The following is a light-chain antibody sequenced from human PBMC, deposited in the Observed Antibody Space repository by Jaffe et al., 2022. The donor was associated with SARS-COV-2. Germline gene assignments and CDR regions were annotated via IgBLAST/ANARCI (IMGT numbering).Light chain of an antibody. CDR1: SSDVGGYNY. J-gene: IGLJ2*01. Sequence: QSALTQPPSASGSPGQSVTISCTGTSSDVGGYNYVSWYQQYPGKAPKLMIYEVSKRPSGVPDRFSGSKSGNTASLTVSGLQAEDEADYFCTSYAASKVFGGGTKLTVL. CDR2: EVS. CDR3: TSYAASKV. V-gene: IGLV2-8*01.